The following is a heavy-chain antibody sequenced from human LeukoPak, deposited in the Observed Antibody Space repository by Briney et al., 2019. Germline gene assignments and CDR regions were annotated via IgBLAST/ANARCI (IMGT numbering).Heavy chain of an antibody. V-gene: IGHV3-74*01. CDR1: GFTFSRYW. J-gene: IGHJ3*02. Sequence: GGSLRLSCAASGFTFSRYWMHWVRQAPGKGLLWVSRINSDGSSTYYADSVKGRFTTSRDNAKNALHLQMNSLTAEDTAVYYCVLDLFSSFAFDIWGQGTMVTVSS. CDR2: INSDGSST. D-gene: IGHD3/OR15-3a*01. CDR3: VLDLFSSFAFDI.